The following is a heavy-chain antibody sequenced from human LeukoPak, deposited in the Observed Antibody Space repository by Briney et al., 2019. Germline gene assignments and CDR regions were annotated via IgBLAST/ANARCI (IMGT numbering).Heavy chain of an antibody. D-gene: IGHD2-2*01. V-gene: IGHV1-69-2*01. J-gene: IGHJ5*02. Sequence: GASVKVSCKASGYTFNDYYIHWVQQAPGKGLEWMGRVDPEDGETLYVEKLQGRVTITADTSADTAYMELSSLRSEDTAVYYCAISMGMPGAIAWLDPWGQGTLVTVSS. CDR2: VDPEDGET. CDR1: GYTFNDYY. CDR3: AISMGMPGAIAWLDP.